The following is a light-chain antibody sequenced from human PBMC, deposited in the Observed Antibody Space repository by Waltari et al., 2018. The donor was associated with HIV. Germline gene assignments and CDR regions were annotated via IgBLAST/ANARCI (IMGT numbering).Light chain of an antibody. CDR1: SSNIGRRS. Sequence: QSVLTQPPSASGTPGQRVTIPCSGGSSNIGRRSVYWYPQLPGTAPKLLIDSSNQRPSGVPDRFSASKSGTSASLAISGLRSEDEADYYCAVWDDSLSGRVFGGGTKVTVL. V-gene: IGLV1-47*01. J-gene: IGLJ3*02. CDR2: SSN. CDR3: AVWDDSLSGRV.